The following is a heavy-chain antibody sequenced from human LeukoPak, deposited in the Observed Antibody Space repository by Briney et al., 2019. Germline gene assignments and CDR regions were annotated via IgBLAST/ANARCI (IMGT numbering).Heavy chain of an antibody. Sequence: GGSLRLSCAASGFTFSNYWLTWVRQAPGQGLEWVANIKQDGSEKHYVDSVKGRFTISRDNAKNSLYLQMNSLRAEDTAVYYCARDRQIAFWGEGTLVTVSS. CDR3: ARDRQIAF. CDR1: GFTFSNYW. J-gene: IGHJ4*02. CDR2: IKQDGSEK. V-gene: IGHV3-7*01.